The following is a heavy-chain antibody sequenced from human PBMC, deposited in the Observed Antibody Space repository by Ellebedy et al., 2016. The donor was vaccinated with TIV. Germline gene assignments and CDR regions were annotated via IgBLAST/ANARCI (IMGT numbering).Heavy chain of an antibody. CDR2: MYTSGT. Sequence: SETLSLTXTVSGGSIGSYYWSWIRQPAGKGLEWIGRMYTSGTDYNPSLKSRVTMSVDRSKNQFSLKLSSVTAADTAVYYCARGVDTAMVTGYNWFDPWGQGTLVTVSS. CDR3: ARGVDTAMVTGYNWFDP. V-gene: IGHV4-4*07. CDR1: GGSIGSYY. J-gene: IGHJ5*02. D-gene: IGHD5-18*01.